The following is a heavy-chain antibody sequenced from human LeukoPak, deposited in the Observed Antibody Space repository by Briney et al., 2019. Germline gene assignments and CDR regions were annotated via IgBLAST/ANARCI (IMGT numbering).Heavy chain of an antibody. D-gene: IGHD6-19*01. Sequence: SQTLSLTCAISGDSVSSNSAAWNWIRQSPSRGLEWQGRTYYRSKWYNDYAVSVKSRITINPDTSKNQFSLQLNSVTPEDTAVYYCARGRDIAVAGTSGDFDYWGQGTLVTVSS. V-gene: IGHV6-1*01. CDR1: GDSVSSNSAA. J-gene: IGHJ4*02. CDR2: TYYRSKWYN. CDR3: ARGRDIAVAGTSGDFDY.